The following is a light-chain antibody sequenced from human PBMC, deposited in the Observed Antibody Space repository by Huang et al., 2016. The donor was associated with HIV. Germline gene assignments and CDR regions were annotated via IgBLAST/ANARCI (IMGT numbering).Light chain of an antibody. V-gene: IGKV3-15*01. Sequence: EIVMTQSPATLSVSPGQRATLSCRASQSVSSNLAWYQQKPGQAPRLLIYGASTRVTGIPARFSGSGSGTEFTRTISSLQSEDFAVYYCQQYNNWPLTFGGGTKVQIK. CDR1: QSVSSN. J-gene: IGKJ4*01. CDR2: GAS. CDR3: QQYNNWPLT.